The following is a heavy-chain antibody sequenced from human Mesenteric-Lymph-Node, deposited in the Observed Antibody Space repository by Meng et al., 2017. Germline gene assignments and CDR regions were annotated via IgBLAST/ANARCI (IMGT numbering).Heavy chain of an antibody. Sequence: SETLSLTCTVSGGSISSYYWSWIRQPPGKGLEWIGFIDYSGSTDYNPPLKSRVSISVDTSRHQFSLKLSSVTAADTAVYYCARGQIAVAGIFDYWGQGTLVTVSS. CDR3: ARGQIAVAGIFDY. V-gene: IGHV4-59*01. CDR1: GGSISSYY. CDR2: IDYSGST. D-gene: IGHD6-19*01. J-gene: IGHJ4*02.